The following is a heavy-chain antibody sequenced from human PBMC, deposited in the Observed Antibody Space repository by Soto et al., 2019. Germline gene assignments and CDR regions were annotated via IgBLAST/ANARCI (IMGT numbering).Heavy chain of an antibody. J-gene: IGHJ4*02. CDR1: GYTFTSYA. CDR2: INAGNGNT. V-gene: IGHV1-3*01. D-gene: IGHD3-16*01. Sequence: ASVKGSCQASGYTFTSYAIPWVRHAPRQRLEWMGWINAGNGNTKYSQKFKGRVTITRDTSASTAYMELSSLRSEDTVVYYCARGLNVYYSDYWGQGTLVTVSS. CDR3: ARGLNVYYSDY.